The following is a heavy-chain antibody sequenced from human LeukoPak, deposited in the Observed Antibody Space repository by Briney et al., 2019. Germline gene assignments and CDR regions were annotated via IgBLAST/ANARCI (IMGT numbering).Heavy chain of an antibody. CDR2: ISGNGGST. Sequence: GGSLRLSCAASGFTFSNYAMNWVRQAPGKGLEWVSAISGNGGSTYCADSVKGRFTISRGNSKNTLYLQMNSLRAEDTAVYYCAKDPTTVTTFYWFDPWGQGTLVTVSS. CDR1: GFTFSNYA. J-gene: IGHJ5*02. V-gene: IGHV3-23*01. D-gene: IGHD4-17*01. CDR3: AKDPTTVTTFYWFDP.